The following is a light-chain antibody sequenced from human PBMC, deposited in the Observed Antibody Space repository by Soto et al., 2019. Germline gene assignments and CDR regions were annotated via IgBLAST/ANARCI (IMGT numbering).Light chain of an antibody. V-gene: IGKV1-5*01. CDR1: QSISCW. CDR3: QQYKSSST. Sequence: IRVTQSPSTLSASLGDRVTITFRASQSISCWMAWYQQKPGRAPKVLIFDACSLESGVPSRFSGSGSATEFTLTITILQPDDFGVYYCQQYKSSSTFGQGTKVDNK. J-gene: IGKJ1*01. CDR2: DAC.